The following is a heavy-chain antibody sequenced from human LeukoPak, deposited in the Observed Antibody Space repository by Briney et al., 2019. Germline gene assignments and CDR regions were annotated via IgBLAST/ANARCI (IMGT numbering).Heavy chain of an antibody. CDR3: ARTQTLYGGNSALGY. CDR1: GYTFTSYD. CDR2: MNPNSGNT. J-gene: IGHJ4*02. D-gene: IGHD4-23*01. Sequence: ASVKVSCKASGYTFTSYDINWVRQATGQGLEWMGWMNPNSGNTGYAQKFQGRVAITRNTSISTAYMELSSLRSEDTAVYYCARTQTLYGGNSALGYWGQGTLVTVSS. V-gene: IGHV1-8*03.